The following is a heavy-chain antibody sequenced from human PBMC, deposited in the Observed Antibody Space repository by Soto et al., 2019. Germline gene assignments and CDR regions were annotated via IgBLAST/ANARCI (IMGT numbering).Heavy chain of an antibody. CDR3: ASGTYYYDSSGYRTVDY. CDR2: IYYSGST. J-gene: IGHJ4*02. D-gene: IGHD3-22*01. V-gene: IGHV4-30-4*01. Sequence: QVQLQESGPGLVKPSQTLSLTCTVSGGSISSGDYYWSWIRQPPGKGLEWIGYIYYSGSTYYNPSLKSRVTISVDTSKNQFSLKLSSVTAAATAVYYCASGTYYYDSSGYRTVDYWGQGTLGTVAS. CDR1: GGSISSGDYY.